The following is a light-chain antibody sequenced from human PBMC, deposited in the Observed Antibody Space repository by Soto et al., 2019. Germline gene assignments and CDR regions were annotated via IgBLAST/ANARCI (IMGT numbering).Light chain of an antibody. Sequence: SALTQPASVSGSPGQSITISCTGTSSDVGGYNYVSWYQQHPGKAPKLMIYDVSNRPSGVSNRFSGSKSGNTASLTISGLQAEDEADYYCRSYTSSRTYVVFGGGTTLTVL. CDR1: SSDVGGYNY. J-gene: IGLJ2*01. CDR3: RSYTSSRTYVV. V-gene: IGLV2-14*01. CDR2: DVS.